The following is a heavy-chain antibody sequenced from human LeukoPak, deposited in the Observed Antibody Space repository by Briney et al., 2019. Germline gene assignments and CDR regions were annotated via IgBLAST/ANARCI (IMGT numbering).Heavy chain of an antibody. V-gene: IGHV3-30*18. J-gene: IGHJ4*02. CDR3: AEDLDPFGSGSYVEGFDY. Sequence: GGSLRLSCAASGFTFDDHGVHWVRQAPGKGLEWVAVISSDGSNKYYADSVKGRFTISRDNSKNTLYLQMNSLRAEDTAVYYCAEDLDPFGSGSYVEGFDYWGQGTLVTVSS. CDR1: GFTFDDHG. D-gene: IGHD3-10*01. CDR2: ISSDGSNK.